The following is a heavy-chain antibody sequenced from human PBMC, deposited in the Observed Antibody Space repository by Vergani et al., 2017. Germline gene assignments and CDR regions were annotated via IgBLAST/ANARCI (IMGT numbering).Heavy chain of an antibody. CDR3: AKDAYCTNGVCPLDY. D-gene: IGHD2-8*01. Sequence: QVQLQESGPGLVKPSETLSLTCTVSGGSISSYSWSWIRQPPGKGLEWIGYIYYSGSTNYNPSLKSRGTISVDTSKTQFSLKLSSVTAADTAVYYCAKDAYCTNGVCPLDYWGQGTLVTVSS. CDR2: IYYSGST. J-gene: IGHJ4*02. V-gene: IGHV4-59*01. CDR1: GGSISSYS.